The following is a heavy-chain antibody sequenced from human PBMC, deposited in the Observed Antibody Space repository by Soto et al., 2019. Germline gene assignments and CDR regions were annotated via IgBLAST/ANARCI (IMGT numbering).Heavy chain of an antibody. J-gene: IGHJ4*02. D-gene: IGHD2-2*01. CDR1: DGSVISEDYY. CDR3: ARVESRSFNVSH. Sequence: SETLSLTCSVSDGSVISEDYYWSWIRQPPGKGLEWIGYIYHNGESYYKSSLNSRITISLDTSHSQVSLKLTSVTAADTAVYFCARVESRSFNVSHWGQGILVTVS. V-gene: IGHV4-30-4*01. CDR2: IYHNGES.